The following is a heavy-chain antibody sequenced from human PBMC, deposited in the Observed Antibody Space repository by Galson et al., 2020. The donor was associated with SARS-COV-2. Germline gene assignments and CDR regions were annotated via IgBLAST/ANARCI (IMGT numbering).Heavy chain of an antibody. CDR1: GGSFSGYY. CDR3: ATNHPRYCSGGSCYSWAPRSQFRSQFDY. V-gene: IGHV4-34*01. CDR2: IYYSGST. J-gene: IGHJ4*02. D-gene: IGHD2-15*01. Sequence: SETLSLTCAVYGGSFSGYYWSWIRQPPGKGLEWIGEIYYSGSTYYNPSLKSRVTISVDTSKNQFSLKLSSVTAADTAVYYCATNHPRYCSGGSCYSWAPRSQFRSQFDYWGQGTLVTVSS.